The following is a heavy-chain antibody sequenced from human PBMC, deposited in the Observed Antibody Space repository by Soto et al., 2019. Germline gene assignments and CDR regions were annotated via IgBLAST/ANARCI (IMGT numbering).Heavy chain of an antibody. CDR3: ASPDYYGSGSYYSPGDY. D-gene: IGHD3-10*01. Sequence: PGGSLSLSCAASGFTFSSYGMHWVRQAPGKGLEWVAVIWYDGSNKYYADSVKGRFTISRDNSKNTLYLQMNSLRAEDTAVYYCASPDYYGSGSYYSPGDYRGQGTLVTVSS. CDR1: GFTFSSYG. V-gene: IGHV3-33*01. CDR2: IWYDGSNK. J-gene: IGHJ4*02.